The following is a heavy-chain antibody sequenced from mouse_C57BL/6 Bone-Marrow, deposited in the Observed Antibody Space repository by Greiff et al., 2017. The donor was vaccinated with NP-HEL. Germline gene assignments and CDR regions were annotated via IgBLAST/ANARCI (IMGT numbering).Heavy chain of an antibody. Sequence: EVQLVESGGGLVQPGGSLKLSCAASGFTFSDYYMYWVRQTPEKRLEWVAYISNGGGSTYYPDTVKGRFTISRDNAKNTLYLQMSRLKSEDTAMYYCARSNYLYYAMDYWGQGTSVTVSS. J-gene: IGHJ4*01. V-gene: IGHV5-12*01. CDR3: ARSNYLYYAMDY. D-gene: IGHD2-5*01. CDR1: GFTFSDYY. CDR2: ISNGGGST.